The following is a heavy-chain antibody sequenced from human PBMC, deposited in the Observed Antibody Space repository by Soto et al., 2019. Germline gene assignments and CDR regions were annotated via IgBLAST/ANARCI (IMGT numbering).Heavy chain of an antibody. V-gene: IGHV3-33*01. CDR1: GFTFSGYG. D-gene: IGHD4-17*01. J-gene: IGHJ6*02. CDR3: ARDRGDYGDYETEYYGMDV. Sequence: GGSLRLSCAASGFTFSGYGMHWVRQAPGKGLEWVAVIWYDGSNKYYADSVKGRFAISRDNSKNTLYLQMNSLRAEDTAVYYCARDRGDYGDYETEYYGMDVWGQGTTVAVSS. CDR2: IWYDGSNK.